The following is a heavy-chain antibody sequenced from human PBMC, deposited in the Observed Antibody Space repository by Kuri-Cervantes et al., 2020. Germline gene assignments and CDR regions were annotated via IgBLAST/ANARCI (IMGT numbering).Heavy chain of an antibody. J-gene: IGHJ6*02. CDR2: IKSKTDGGTT. V-gene: IGHV3-15*01. D-gene: IGHD2-2*01. CDR3: TTRPNIVVVPAATRFYYYYGMDV. Sequence: GGSLRLSCAASGFTFSNAWMSWVRQAPGKGLEWVGRIKSKTDGGTTDYAAPVKGRFTISRDDSKNTLYLQMNSLKTEDTAVYYCTTRPNIVVVPAATRFYYYYGMDVWGQGTTVTVSS. CDR1: GFTFSNAW.